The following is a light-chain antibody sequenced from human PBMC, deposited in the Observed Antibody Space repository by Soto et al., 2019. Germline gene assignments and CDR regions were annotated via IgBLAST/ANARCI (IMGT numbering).Light chain of an antibody. CDR3: AAWDDSLNGHV. Sequence: QSVLTQPHSVSGTPGQRLTVSCSGSDSNIGSYSVHWFQQLPGTAPKLLISTTYQRPSGVPERFSGSKPGTSASLAISGLQSVDEADYYCAAWDDSLNGHVFGTGTKVTV. V-gene: IGLV1-44*01. CDR1: DSNIGSYS. J-gene: IGLJ1*01. CDR2: TTY.